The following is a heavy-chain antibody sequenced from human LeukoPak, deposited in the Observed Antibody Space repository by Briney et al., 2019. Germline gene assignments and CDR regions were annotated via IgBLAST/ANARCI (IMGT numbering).Heavy chain of an antibody. Sequence: IFCTANYAQKFQGRVTITTDESTSTAYMELSSLRSEDTAVYYCARDGPIGTTYYYYYMDVWGKGTTVTVSS. D-gene: IGHD1-7*01. J-gene: IGHJ6*03. CDR3: ARDGPIGTTYYYYYMDV. V-gene: IGHV1-69*05. CDR2: IFCTA.